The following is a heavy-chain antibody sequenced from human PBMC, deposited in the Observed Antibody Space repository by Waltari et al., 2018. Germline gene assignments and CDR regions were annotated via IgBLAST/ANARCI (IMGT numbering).Heavy chain of an antibody. CDR2: INYSGST. J-gene: IGHJ4*02. D-gene: IGHD6-13*01. V-gene: IGHV4-34*01. Sequence: QVQLQQWGAGLLKPSETLSLTCAVYGGSFRGYYWCWIRQPPGKGLEWIGEINYSGSTNYNPSLKSRLTISVDTSKKQFSLKLSSVTAADTAVYYCATRRGGYSSSWYPFDYWGQGTLVTVSS. CDR3: ATRRGGYSSSWYPFDY. CDR1: GGSFRGYY.